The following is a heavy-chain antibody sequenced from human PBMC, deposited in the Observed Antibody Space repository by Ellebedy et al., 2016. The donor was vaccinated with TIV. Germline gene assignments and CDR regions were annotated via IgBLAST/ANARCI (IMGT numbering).Heavy chain of an antibody. V-gene: IGHV3-23*01. CDR2: ISGSGGYT. D-gene: IGHD2-21*02. CDR1: GFTFSTHA. J-gene: IGHJ4*02. Sequence: PGGSLRLSCAASGFTFSTHALNWVRQAPGKGLEWVSGISGSGGYTYYADSVKGRFTISRDKSKNTLYLQMNSLRAEDTAVYYCANAEAADRWACRGDCYSNFDYWGQGTLVTVSS. CDR3: ANAEAADRWACRGDCYSNFDY.